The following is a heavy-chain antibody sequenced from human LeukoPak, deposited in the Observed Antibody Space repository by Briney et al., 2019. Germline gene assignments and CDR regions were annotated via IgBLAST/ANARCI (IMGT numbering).Heavy chain of an antibody. J-gene: IGHJ1*01. CDR3: ARGGYSSGWYSGAEYFQH. Sequence: ASVKVSCKASGYTFTSYYMHWVRQAPGQGLEWMGIINPSGGSTSYAQKFQGSVTMTRDTSTSTVYMELSSLRSEDTAVYYCARGGYSSGWYSGAEYFQHWGQGTLVTVSS. CDR2: INPSGGST. CDR1: GYTFTSYY. V-gene: IGHV1-46*01. D-gene: IGHD6-19*01.